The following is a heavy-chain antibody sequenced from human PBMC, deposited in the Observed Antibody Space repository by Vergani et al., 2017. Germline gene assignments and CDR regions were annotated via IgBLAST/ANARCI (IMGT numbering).Heavy chain of an antibody. Sequence: QVQLQESGPGLVKPSETLSLTCTVSNDSVSNTFYYWGWIRQTPGKGLEWIGSIYYSGSTYYNPSLKSRVTISADTSKNQFSLRLNSVTAADTAVYSCARPLREGRDGYVTGAFDLWGQGTVVIVSS. J-gene: IGHJ3*01. CDR3: ARPLREGRDGYVTGAFDL. CDR1: NDSVSNTFYY. CDR2: IYYSGST. V-gene: IGHV4-39*01. D-gene: IGHD5-24*01.